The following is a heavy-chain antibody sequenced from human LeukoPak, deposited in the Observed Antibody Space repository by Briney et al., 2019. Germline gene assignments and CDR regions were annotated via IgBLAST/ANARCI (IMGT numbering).Heavy chain of an antibody. CDR3: TSPYYYDSSGYYTPWANYY. Sequence: SETLSLTCVVSGGSIITNDYWWGWIRQPPGKGLEWIGTIDHAGTTFYNVSLKSRVTISVDTPNNQFSLRLNSVGAADTAVYYCTSPYYYDSSGYYTPWANYYWGQGTLVTVSS. CDR1: GGSIITNDYW. V-gene: IGHV4-39*01. J-gene: IGHJ4*02. D-gene: IGHD3-22*01. CDR2: IDHAGTT.